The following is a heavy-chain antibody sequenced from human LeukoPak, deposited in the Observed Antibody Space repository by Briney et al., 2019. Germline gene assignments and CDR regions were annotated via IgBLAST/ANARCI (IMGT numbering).Heavy chain of an antibody. D-gene: IGHD4-4*01. Sequence: GGSLRLSCAASGFTFSSYWMHWVRQAPGKGLVWVSRINSDGSSTSYADSVKGRFTISRDNAKNTLYLQMNSLRAEDTAVYCCAREGAPYSNYDYYFDYWGQGTLVTVSS. V-gene: IGHV3-74*01. CDR1: GFTFSSYW. CDR3: AREGAPYSNYDYYFDY. J-gene: IGHJ4*02. CDR2: INSDGSST.